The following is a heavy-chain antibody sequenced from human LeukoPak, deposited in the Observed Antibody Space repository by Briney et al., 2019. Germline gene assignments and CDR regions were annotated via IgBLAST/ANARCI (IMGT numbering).Heavy chain of an antibody. Sequence: ASVTVSFKASGYTFTTYYMHWVRQAPGQGREWMAIINPNGGSTTYAQKFQGRVTMTRDTSTSTVYMELSSLRSEDTAVYYCARGGYSGSFLYYYYGMDVWGQGTTVTVSS. V-gene: IGHV1-46*01. CDR3: ARGGYSGSFLYYYYGMDV. CDR1: GYTFTTYY. J-gene: IGHJ6*02. CDR2: INPNGGST. D-gene: IGHD3-10*01.